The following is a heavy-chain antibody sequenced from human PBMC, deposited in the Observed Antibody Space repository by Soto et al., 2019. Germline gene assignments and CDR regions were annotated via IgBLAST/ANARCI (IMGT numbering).Heavy chain of an antibody. CDR1: GYSFTSYW. V-gene: IGHV5-51*01. J-gene: IGHJ6*02. CDR3: ARMDGYSDYYYYGMDV. D-gene: IGHD5-18*01. CDR2: IYPGDSDT. Sequence: GESLKISCKGSGYSFTSYWIGWVRQMPGKGLEWMGIIYPGDSDTRYSPSFQGQVTISADKSISTAYLQWSSLKASDTAMYYCARMDGYSDYYYYGMDVWGQGTTVTVSS.